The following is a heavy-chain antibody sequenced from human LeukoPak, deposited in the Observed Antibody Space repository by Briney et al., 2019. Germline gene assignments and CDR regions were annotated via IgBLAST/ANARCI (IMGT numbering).Heavy chain of an antibody. V-gene: IGHV4-59*08. Sequence: PSETPSLTCTVSGGSLSSFYWSWIRQPPGKGLEWIGYIYYSGSTNYNPSLKSRVTISIDTSKNQFSLKMSSVTAADTAMYYCATSRRWEGVEYWGQGTLVTVSP. J-gene: IGHJ4*02. CDR2: IYYSGST. CDR3: ATSRRWEGVEY. CDR1: GGSLSSFY. D-gene: IGHD1-26*01.